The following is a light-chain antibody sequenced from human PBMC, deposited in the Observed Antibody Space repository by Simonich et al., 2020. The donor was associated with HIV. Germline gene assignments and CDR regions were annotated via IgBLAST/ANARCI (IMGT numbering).Light chain of an antibody. J-gene: IGLJ3*02. Sequence: QSVLTQPPSASGTPGQRVTISCSGSSSNVGSNTVNWYQQLPGTAPKHLFYSNNPRPSGVPDRFSGSKSGTSASLAISGLQSEDEADYYCAAWDDSLNGPVFGGGAKLTVL. CDR2: SNN. V-gene: IGLV1-44*01. CDR3: AAWDDSLNGPV. CDR1: SSNVGSNT.